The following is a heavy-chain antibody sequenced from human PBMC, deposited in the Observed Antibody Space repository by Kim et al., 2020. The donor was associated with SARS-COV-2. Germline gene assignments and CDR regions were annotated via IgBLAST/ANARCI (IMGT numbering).Heavy chain of an antibody. CDR3: AKVGPPGLAYHDYWYFDL. D-gene: IGHD6-19*01. J-gene: IGHJ2*01. CDR2: ISWNSGSI. CDR1: GFTFDDYA. V-gene: IGHV3-9*01. Sequence: GGSLRLSCAASGFTFDDYAMHWVRQAPGKGLEWVSGISWNSGSIGYADSVKGRFTISRDNAKNSLYLQMNSLRAEDTALYYCAKVGPPGLAYHDYWYFDL.